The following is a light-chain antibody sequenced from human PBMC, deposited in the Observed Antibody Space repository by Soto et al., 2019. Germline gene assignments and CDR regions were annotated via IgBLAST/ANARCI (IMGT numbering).Light chain of an antibody. J-gene: IGLJ7*01. Sequence: QAVVTQEPSLTVSPGGTVTLTCGCSTGDVTTGRWPYWFQQRPGQVPRALIHDTTNKHSWTPARFSGSLLGGKAALTLSGAQPEDEADYCCLLFYDGVAVFGGGTQLTVL. CDR1: TGDVTTGRW. CDR2: DTT. V-gene: IGLV7-46*01. CDR3: LLFYDGVAV.